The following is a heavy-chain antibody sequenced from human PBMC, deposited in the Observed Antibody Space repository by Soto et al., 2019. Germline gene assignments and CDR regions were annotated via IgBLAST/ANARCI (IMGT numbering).Heavy chain of an antibody. CDR1: GFTFSSYA. CDR2: ISYDGSNK. V-gene: IGHV3-30-3*01. CDR3: ARAPGIEAADYYYYYGMDV. D-gene: IGHD6-13*01. J-gene: IGHJ6*02. Sequence: QVQLVESGGGVVQPGRSLRLSCAASGFTFSSYAMHWVRQAPGKGLEWVAVISYDGSNKYYADSVKGRFTISRDNSKNTLYLQMNSLRAEDTAVYYCARAPGIEAADYYYYYGMDVWGQGTTVTVSS.